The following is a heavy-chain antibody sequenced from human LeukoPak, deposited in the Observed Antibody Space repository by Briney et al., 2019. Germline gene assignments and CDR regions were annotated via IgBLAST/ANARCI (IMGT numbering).Heavy chain of an antibody. Sequence: ASVKVSCKASGYTFTSYGISWVRQAPGQGLEWMGWISAYNGNTNYAQKLQGRVTMTTDTSTSTAYMELRSLRSDDTAVYYCARDRGANTVTTFGYWGQGTLVTVSS. CDR1: GYTFTSYG. CDR3: ARDRGANTVTTFGY. CDR2: ISAYNGNT. J-gene: IGHJ4*02. D-gene: IGHD4-17*01. V-gene: IGHV1-18*01.